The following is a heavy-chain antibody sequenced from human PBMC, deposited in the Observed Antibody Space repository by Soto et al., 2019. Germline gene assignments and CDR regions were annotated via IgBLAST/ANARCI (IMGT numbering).Heavy chain of an antibody. J-gene: IGHJ4*02. CDR3: ARADLYDSSANQIDY. Sequence: SGPTLVNPTQTLTLTCTFSGFSLSTSGVGVGWIRQPPGKALEWLALIYWDDDKRYSPSLKSRLTITKDTSKNQFSLKLSSVTAADTAVYYCARADLYDSSANQIDYWGQGTLVTVSS. CDR1: GFSLSTSGVG. D-gene: IGHD3-22*01. V-gene: IGHV2-5*02. CDR2: IYWDDDK.